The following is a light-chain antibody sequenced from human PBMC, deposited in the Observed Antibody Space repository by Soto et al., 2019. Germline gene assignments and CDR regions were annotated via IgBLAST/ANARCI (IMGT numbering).Light chain of an antibody. J-gene: IGKJ3*01. CDR3: QQATSFPFT. Sequence: DLQMPQSPSSVSASVGDRVTITCRARQGISDWLAWYQQKPGQAPKLLIYATSSLQGGVPSTFIGSGSATDFTRTISSLQPEDFETDYCQQATSFPFTFGPGTKVDIK. CDR1: QGISDW. CDR2: ATS. V-gene: IGKV1-12*01.